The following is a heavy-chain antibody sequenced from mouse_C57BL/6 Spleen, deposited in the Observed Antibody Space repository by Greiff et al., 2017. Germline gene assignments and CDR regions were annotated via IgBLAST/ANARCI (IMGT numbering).Heavy chain of an antibody. Sequence: LKESGGGLVQPGGSMKLSCVASGFTFSNYWMNWVRQSPEKGLEWVAQIRLKSDNYATHYAESVKGRFTISRDDSKSSVYLQMNNLRAEDTGIYYCTASYYYGSSPYAMDYWGQGTSVTVSS. V-gene: IGHV6-3*01. J-gene: IGHJ4*01. CDR1: GFTFSNYW. CDR3: TASYYYGSSPYAMDY. CDR2: IRLKSDNYAT. D-gene: IGHD1-1*01.